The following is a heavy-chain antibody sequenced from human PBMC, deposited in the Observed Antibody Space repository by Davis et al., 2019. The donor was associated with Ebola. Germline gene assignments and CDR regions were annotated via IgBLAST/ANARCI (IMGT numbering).Heavy chain of an antibody. CDR3: AKGAGSSWFRLVDY. CDR2: VAYDESYE. Sequence: GGSLRLSCAASGFIFSDYGMHWVRQAPGKGLEWVAFVAYDESYEYYADSVKGRFTIYRDNSDSKNTLYLQMNSLRPEDTAVYYCAKGAGSSWFRLVDYWGQGTLVSVSS. V-gene: IGHV3-30*02. CDR1: GFIFSDYG. D-gene: IGHD6-13*01. J-gene: IGHJ4*02.